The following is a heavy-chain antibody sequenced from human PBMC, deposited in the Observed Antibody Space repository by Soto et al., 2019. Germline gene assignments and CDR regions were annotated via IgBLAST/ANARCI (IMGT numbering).Heavy chain of an antibody. Sequence: GGSLRLSCSASGFTFSSYAMHWVRQAPGKGLEYVSAISSNGDNTYYADSVKGRFTISRDNSKNTLYLQMSSLRAEDTAVYYCVKDRCGTTSCQRLLWFGEFPGYWGQGTLVTVSS. D-gene: IGHD3-10*01. CDR2: ISSNGDNT. CDR3: VKDRCGTTSCQRLLWFGEFPGY. CDR1: GFTFSSYA. J-gene: IGHJ4*02. V-gene: IGHV3-64D*08.